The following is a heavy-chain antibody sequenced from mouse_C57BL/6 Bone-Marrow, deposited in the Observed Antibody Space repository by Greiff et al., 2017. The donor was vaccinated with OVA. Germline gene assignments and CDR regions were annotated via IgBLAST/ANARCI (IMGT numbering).Heavy chain of an antibody. V-gene: IGHV1-55*01. CDR2: IYPGSGST. CDR1: GYTFTSYW. J-gene: IGHJ1*03. D-gene: IGHD2-1*01. Sequence: QVQLQQPGAELVKPGASVKMSCKASGYTFTSYWITWVKQRPGQGLEWIGDIYPGSGSTNYNEKFKSKATLTADTSSSTAYMQLSSLTSEDSAVYDCARGLYYGNHYFDVWGTGTTVTVSS. CDR3: ARGLYYGNHYFDV.